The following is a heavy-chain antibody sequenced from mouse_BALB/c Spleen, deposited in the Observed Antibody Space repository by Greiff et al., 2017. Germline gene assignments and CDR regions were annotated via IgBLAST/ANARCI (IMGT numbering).Heavy chain of an antibody. CDR1: GYTFTDYE. V-gene: IGHV1-15*01. D-gene: IGHD2-3*01. J-gene: IGHJ2*01. CDR2: IDPETGGT. CDR3: TRSGYDGYYLDD. Sequence: VQLQQSGAELVRPGASVTLSCKASGYTFTDYEMHWVKQTPVHGLEWIGAIDPETGGTAYNQKFKGKATLTADKSSSTAYMELRSLTSEDSAVYYCTRSGYDGYYLDDWGEGTTLTVSS.